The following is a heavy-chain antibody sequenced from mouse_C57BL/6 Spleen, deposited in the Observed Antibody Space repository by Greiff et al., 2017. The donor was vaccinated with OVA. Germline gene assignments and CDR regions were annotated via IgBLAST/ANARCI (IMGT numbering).Heavy chain of an antibody. CDR1: GFTFSSYA. D-gene: IGHD2-5*01. CDR2: ISDGGSYT. CDR3: ARDYYSKGAWFAY. V-gene: IGHV5-4*01. Sequence: VQLKESGGGLVKPGGSLKLSCAASGFTFSSYAMSWVRQTPEKRLEWVATISDGGSYTYYPDNVKGRFTISRDNAKNNLYLQISHLKSEDTAMYYCARDYYSKGAWFAYWGQGTLVTVSA. J-gene: IGHJ3*01.